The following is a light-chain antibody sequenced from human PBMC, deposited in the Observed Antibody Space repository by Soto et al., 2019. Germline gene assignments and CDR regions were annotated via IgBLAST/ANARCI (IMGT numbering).Light chain of an antibody. CDR1: QSISRW. Sequence: DIQMTQSPSTLSASVGDRVTITCRASQSISRWLAWYQQKPGKAPKVLIWDASSLQRGVPSRFSGSGSGTEFTLTISSLQPDDFATYYCQQYNGHSTWTFCQGTKVEIK. CDR2: DAS. J-gene: IGKJ1*01. CDR3: QQYNGHSTWT. V-gene: IGKV1-5*01.